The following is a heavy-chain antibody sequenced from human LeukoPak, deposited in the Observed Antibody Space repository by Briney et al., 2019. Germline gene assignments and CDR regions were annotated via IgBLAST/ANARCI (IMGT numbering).Heavy chain of an antibody. J-gene: IGHJ4*02. D-gene: IGHD5-24*01. CDR1: GYTFTGYY. CDR3: ARDGFRRDDYNSGLDY. V-gene: IGHV1-2*02. CDR2: INPNSGGT. Sequence: ASVKVSCKASGYTFTGYYMHWVRQAPGQGLEWMGWINPNSGGTNSAQKFQGRVTMTRDTSISTAYMDLRSLRSDDTAIYYCARDGFRRDDYNSGLDYWGQGTLVTVSS.